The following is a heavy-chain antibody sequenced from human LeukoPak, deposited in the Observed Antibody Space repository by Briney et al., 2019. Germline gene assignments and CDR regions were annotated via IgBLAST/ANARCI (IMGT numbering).Heavy chain of an antibody. Sequence: GASVKVSCKASGYTFTSYGISWVRQAPGQGLEWMGWINPNNGDTTYAQKFQGRVTMTRDTSISTAYMELSRLTSDDTAVYYCAREEQYNMYFDYWGQGTLVTVSS. V-gene: IGHV1-2*02. CDR1: GYTFTSYG. CDR2: INPNNGDT. D-gene: IGHD1/OR15-1a*01. CDR3: AREEQYNMYFDY. J-gene: IGHJ4*02.